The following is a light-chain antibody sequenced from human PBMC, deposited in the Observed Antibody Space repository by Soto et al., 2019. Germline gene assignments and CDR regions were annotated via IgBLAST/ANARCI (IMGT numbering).Light chain of an antibody. CDR1: QGISSY. CDR2: AAS. CDR3: QQSYSTPPT. V-gene: IGKV1-39*01. Sequence: DIQMTPSPSSLSASVGDRVTITCRASQGISSYLNWYQQKPGKAPKLLIYAASSLQSGVPSRFSDSGSGTDFTLTISSLQPEDSATYSCQQSYSTPPTFGQGTKVEIK. J-gene: IGKJ1*01.